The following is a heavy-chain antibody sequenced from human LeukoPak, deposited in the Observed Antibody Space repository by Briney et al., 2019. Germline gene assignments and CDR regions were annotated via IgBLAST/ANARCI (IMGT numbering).Heavy chain of an antibody. V-gene: IGHV1-69*04. CDR2: IIPILGIA. J-gene: IGHJ6*02. D-gene: IGHD5-24*01. Sequence: SVKVSFKASGGTFSGYAISWVRQAPGQGLEWMGRIIPILGIANYAQKFQGRVTITADKSTSTAYMELSSLRSEDTAVYYCARERDGYNPYYYYYGMDVWGQGTTVTVSS. CDR3: ARERDGYNPYYYYYGMDV. CDR1: GGTFSGYA.